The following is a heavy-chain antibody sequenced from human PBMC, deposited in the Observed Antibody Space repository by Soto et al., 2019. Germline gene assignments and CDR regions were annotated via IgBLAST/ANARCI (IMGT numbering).Heavy chain of an antibody. CDR1: GFTVSSNY. CDR2: ISNSGSTK. D-gene: IGHD2-2*01. Sequence: GGSLRLSCAASGFTVSSNYMSWIRQAPGKGLEWVSYISNSGSTKFYADSVTGRFTISRDNAKNSLHLQMNSLRVDDTAVYYCARVTLGYCISTSCFYDYWGQGTLVTVSS. CDR3: ARVTLGYCISTSCFYDY. V-gene: IGHV3-11*01. J-gene: IGHJ4*02.